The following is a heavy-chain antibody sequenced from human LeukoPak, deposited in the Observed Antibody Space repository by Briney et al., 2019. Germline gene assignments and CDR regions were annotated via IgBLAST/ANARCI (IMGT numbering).Heavy chain of an antibody. D-gene: IGHD6-13*01. CDR2: ISGSGGST. J-gene: IGHJ4*02. CDR1: GFTFSSYA. Sequence: GGSLRLSCAASGFTFSSYAMSWVRPAPGKGLEWVSAISGSGGSTYYADSVKGRFTISRDNSKNTLYLQMNSLRAEDTAVYYCAKDPHQISSWYFHYWGQGTLVTVSS. V-gene: IGHV3-23*01. CDR3: AKDPHQISSWYFHY.